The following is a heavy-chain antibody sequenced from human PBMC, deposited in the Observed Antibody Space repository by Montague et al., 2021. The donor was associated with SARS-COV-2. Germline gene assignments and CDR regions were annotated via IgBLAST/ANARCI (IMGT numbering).Heavy chain of an antibody. CDR3: TRDRDYGDYLNWFNP. J-gene: IGHJ5*02. CDR2: IRQDGSDK. V-gene: IGHV3-7*01. Sequence: SLRLSCAASGFNIVSYWMSWVRQAPGKGLEWVANIRQDGSDKYYVDSVRGRFTISRDNAKNSLYLQMNSLRAADTGVYYCTRDRDYGDYLNWFNPWGQGTLVIVSS. CDR1: GFNIVSYW. D-gene: IGHD4-17*01.